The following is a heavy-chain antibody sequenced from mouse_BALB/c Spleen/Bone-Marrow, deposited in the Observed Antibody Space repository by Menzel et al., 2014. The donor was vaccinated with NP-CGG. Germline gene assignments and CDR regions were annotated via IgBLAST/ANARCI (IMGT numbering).Heavy chain of an antibody. J-gene: IGHJ2*01. V-gene: IGHV5-9*03. Sequence: EVKLVESGGGLVTPGGSLKLSCAASGFTFDSYNMSWVRQTPEKRLEWVATISSGGGNTYYPDSVKGRFTISRDNAKNNLYLQKSSLRSEDTALYYCVRREYDDYFDYWGQSTTITVSS. CDR2: ISSGGGNT. D-gene: IGHD2-14*01. CDR1: GFTFDSYN. CDR3: VRREYDDYFDY.